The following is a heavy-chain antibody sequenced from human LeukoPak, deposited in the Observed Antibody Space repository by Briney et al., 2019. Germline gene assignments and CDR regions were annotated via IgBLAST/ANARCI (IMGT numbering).Heavy chain of an antibody. CDR1: GFTFNSYA. CDR3: AKTATGYSSGPYAGWPVDY. J-gene: IGHJ4*02. D-gene: IGHD6-19*01. CDR2: IFGSGGSA. V-gene: IGHV3-23*01. Sequence: GGSLRLSCAASGFTFNSYAMHWVRQAPGKGLEWVSGIFGSGGSAHYADSVKGRFAISRDNSKNRVYLQMNSLRAEDTAVYYCAKTATGYSSGPYAGWPVDYWGQGTLVTVSS.